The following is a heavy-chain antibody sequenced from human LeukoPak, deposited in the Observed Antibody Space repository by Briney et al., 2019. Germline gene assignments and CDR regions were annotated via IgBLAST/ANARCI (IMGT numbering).Heavy chain of an antibody. D-gene: IGHD3-10*01. Sequence: SGGSLRLSCAASGFTFSSYGMHWVRQAPGKGLEWVAVISYDGSNKYYADSVKGRFTISRDNSKNTLYLQMNSLRAEDTAVYYCAKDSVGFGEQGDSYPHDYWGQGTLVTVSS. V-gene: IGHV3-30*18. J-gene: IGHJ4*02. CDR2: ISYDGSNK. CDR1: GFTFSSYG. CDR3: AKDSVGFGEQGDSYPHDY.